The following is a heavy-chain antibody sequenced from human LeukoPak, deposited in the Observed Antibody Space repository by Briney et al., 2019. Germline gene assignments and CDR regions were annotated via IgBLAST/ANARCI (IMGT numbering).Heavy chain of an antibody. Sequence: GGSLRLSCAASGFTFSSYAMSWVRQAPGKGLEWVSAISGSGGSTYYADSVKGRFTISRDNSKNTLYLQMNSLRAEDTAVYYCAKDGLKPLCRHCAFDIWGQGTMVTVSS. J-gene: IGHJ3*02. CDR2: ISGSGGST. D-gene: IGHD2-2*01. CDR3: AKDGLKPLCRHCAFDI. V-gene: IGHV3-23*01. CDR1: GFTFSSYA.